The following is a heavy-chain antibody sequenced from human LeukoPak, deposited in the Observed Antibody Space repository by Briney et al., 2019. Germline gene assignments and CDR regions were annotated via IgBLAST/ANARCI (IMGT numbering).Heavy chain of an antibody. CDR3: ARDGYGSGRHYYYYYMDV. V-gene: IGHV4-61*02. CDR1: GGAISSGSYY. D-gene: IGHD3-10*01. Sequence: SQTLSLTLTVSGGAISSGSYYGSWIRQPAGKGLEWIGRIYTSGSTNYNPSLKSRASISVDTSKNQCSRKVSSVTAADTAVYYCARDGYGSGRHYYYYYMDVWGKGTTVTVSS. J-gene: IGHJ6*03. CDR2: IYTSGST.